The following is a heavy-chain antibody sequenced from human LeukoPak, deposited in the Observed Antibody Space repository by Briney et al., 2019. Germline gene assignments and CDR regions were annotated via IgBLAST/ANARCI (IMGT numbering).Heavy chain of an antibody. CDR1: GFTFSSYA. V-gene: IGHV3-23*01. D-gene: IGHD5-18*01. CDR3: ANRGYSYGVDY. Sequence: GGSLRLSCAASGFTFSSYAMSWVRQAPGKGLEWVSAISGSGGSTYYADSVKGRFTISRDNSKNTLYLQMYSLRAEDTAVYYCANRGYSYGVDYWGQGTLVTVSS. CDR2: ISGSGGST. J-gene: IGHJ4*02.